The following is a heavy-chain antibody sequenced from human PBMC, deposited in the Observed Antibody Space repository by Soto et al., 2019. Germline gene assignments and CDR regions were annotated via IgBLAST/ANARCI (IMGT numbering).Heavy chain of an antibody. D-gene: IGHD2-15*01. Sequence: GGSLRLSCAASGFTFSSYAMHWVRQAPGKGLEWVAVISYDGSNNFFVDSVKGRFTISRDNSGNTLYLQVNSLRAEDTAVYYCARDPSQIPVGYFDYWGQGTLVTVSS. V-gene: IGHV3-30-3*01. CDR1: GFTFSSYA. CDR2: ISYDGSNN. CDR3: ARDPSQIPVGYFDY. J-gene: IGHJ4*02.